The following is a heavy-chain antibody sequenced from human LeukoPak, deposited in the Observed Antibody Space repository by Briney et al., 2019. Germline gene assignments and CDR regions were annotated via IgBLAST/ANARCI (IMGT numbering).Heavy chain of an antibody. CDR2: INPSGGST. CDR1: GYTFTSYY. CDR3: ARDLFVVVPAAIVVTFSLDY. J-gene: IGHJ4*02. Sequence: VASVKVSCKASGYTFTSYYMHWVRQAPGQGLEWMGIINPSGGSTSYAQKFQGRVTMTRDTSTSTVYMELSSLRSEGTAVYYCARDLFVVVPAAIVVTFSLDYWGQGTLVTVSS. D-gene: IGHD2-2*01. V-gene: IGHV1-46*01.